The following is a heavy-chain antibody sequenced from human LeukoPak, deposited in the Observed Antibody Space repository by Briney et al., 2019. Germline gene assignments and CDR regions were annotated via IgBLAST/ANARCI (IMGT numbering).Heavy chain of an antibody. CDR2: INPSGGST. V-gene: IGHV1-46*01. D-gene: IGHD3-3*01. J-gene: IGHJ6*02. CDR3: ARDLPDFWSGQYYYYYYGMDV. CDR1: GYTFTSYY. Sequence: ASVKVSCKASGYTFTSYYMHWVRQAPGQGLEWMGIINPSGGSTSYAQKFQGRVTMTRDTSTSTVYMELSSLRSEDTAVYYCARDLPDFWSGQYYYYYYGMDVWSQGTTVTVSS.